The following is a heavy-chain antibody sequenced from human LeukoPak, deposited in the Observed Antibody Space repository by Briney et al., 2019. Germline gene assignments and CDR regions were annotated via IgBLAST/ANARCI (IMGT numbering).Heavy chain of an antibody. CDR3: AKGGGYGDYVFDY. CDR1: GFTFSSYG. V-gene: IGHV3-30*02. Sequence: GGPLRLSCAASGFTFSSYGMHWVRQAPGKGLEWVAFIRYDGSNKYYADSVKGRFTISRDNSKNTLYLQMNSLRAEDTAVYYCAKGGGYGDYVFDYWGQGTLVTVSS. D-gene: IGHD4-17*01. J-gene: IGHJ4*02. CDR2: IRYDGSNK.